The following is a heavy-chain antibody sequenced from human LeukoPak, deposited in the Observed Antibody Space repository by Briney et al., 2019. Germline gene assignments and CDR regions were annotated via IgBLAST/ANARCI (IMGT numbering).Heavy chain of an antibody. J-gene: IGHJ4*02. V-gene: IGHV3-23*01. D-gene: IGHD6-19*01. Sequence: GGSLRLSCAASGFTFSSYAMSWVRQAPGKGLEWVSAISGGGSTYYADSVKGRFTISRDNSKNTLYLQMNSLRAEDAAVYYCARYSSGWYCLDYWGQGTLVTVSS. CDR3: ARYSSGWYCLDY. CDR1: GFTFSSYA. CDR2: ISGGGST.